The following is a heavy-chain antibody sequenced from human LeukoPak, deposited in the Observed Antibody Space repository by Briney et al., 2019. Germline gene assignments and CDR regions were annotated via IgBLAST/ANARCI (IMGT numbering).Heavy chain of an antibody. Sequence: SETLSLTCTVSGGSISSGDYYWSWIRQAAGKGLEWIGRIHASGSTNYNPPLKSRVTISVDTSKNQFSLKMNSVTAADTAAYHCARLYTATSHWFDPWGQGTLVTVSS. V-gene: IGHV4-61*02. J-gene: IGHJ5*02. CDR2: IHASGST. D-gene: IGHD1-14*01. CDR1: GGSISSGDYY. CDR3: ARLYTATSHWFDP.